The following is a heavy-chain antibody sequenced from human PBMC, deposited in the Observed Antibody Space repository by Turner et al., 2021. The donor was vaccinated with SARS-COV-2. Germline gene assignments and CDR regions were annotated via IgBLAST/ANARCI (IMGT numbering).Heavy chain of an antibody. CDR2: FDPEDGET. CDR1: GYTLIELS. CDR3: ATAPGMTTTGWFDP. D-gene: IGHD4-4*01. Sequence: QVQLVQSGAEVKKPGASVKVSCKVSGYTLIELSMHWVRQAPGKGLEWIGGFDPEDGETIYAQKFQGRVTMTEDTSTDTAYMELSSLRSDDTAVYYCATAPGMTTTGWFDPWGQGTLVTVSS. J-gene: IGHJ5*02. V-gene: IGHV1-24*01.